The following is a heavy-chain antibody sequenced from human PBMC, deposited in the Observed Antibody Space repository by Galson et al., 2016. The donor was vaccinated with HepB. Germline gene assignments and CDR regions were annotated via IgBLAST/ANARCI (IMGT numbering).Heavy chain of an antibody. CDR3: AKDLWRRGFLDH. J-gene: IGHJ4*02. Sequence: SLRLSCAASGFTFNNHDMHWVRQAPGKGLEWVALISYDGSNEYYPDSVKGRFTISRDNSKNTMYLQMNRVRLEDTAVYYCAKDLWRRGFLDHWGQGTLVTVSS. V-gene: IGHV3-30*18. D-gene: IGHD2-21*01. CDR1: GFTFNNHD. CDR2: ISYDGSNE.